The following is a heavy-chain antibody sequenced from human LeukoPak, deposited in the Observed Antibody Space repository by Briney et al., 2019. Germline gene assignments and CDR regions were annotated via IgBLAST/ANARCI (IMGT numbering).Heavy chain of an antibody. J-gene: IGHJ3*02. D-gene: IGHD6-19*01. Sequence: PSETLSLTCAVYGGSFSGYYWSWIRQPPGKGLEWIGEINHSGSTNYNPSLKSRVTISVDTSKNQFSLKLSPVTAADTAVYYCARDTGYSSGWYPLGAFDIWGQGTVVTVSS. V-gene: IGHV4-34*01. CDR3: ARDTGYSSGWYPLGAFDI. CDR1: GGSFSGYY. CDR2: INHSGST.